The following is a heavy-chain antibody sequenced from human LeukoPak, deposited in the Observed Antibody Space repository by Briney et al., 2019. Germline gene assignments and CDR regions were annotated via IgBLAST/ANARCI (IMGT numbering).Heavy chain of an antibody. CDR2: INPNSGGT. CDR3: ARDLSTVTTLLELSDY. Sequence: ASVKVSCKASGYTFIDYYVNWVRQAPGQGLEWMGWINPNSGGTNYAQKFQGRVTMTRDTSISTAYMELSRLRSDDTAVYYCARDLSTVTTLLELSDYWGQGTLVTVSS. V-gene: IGHV1-2*02. CDR1: GYTFIDYY. D-gene: IGHD4-17*01. J-gene: IGHJ4*02.